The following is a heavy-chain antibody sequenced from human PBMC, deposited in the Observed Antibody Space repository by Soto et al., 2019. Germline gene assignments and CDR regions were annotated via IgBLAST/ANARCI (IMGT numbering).Heavy chain of an antibody. V-gene: IGHV4-61*01. Sequence: SETLSLTCTVSGGSVSSGSYYWSWIRQPPGKGLEWIGYIYYSGSTNYNPSLKSRVTISVDTSKNQFSLKLSSVTAADTAVYYCARGYDFWSGYFTYYYYGMDVWGQGTTVTVSS. CDR1: GGSVSSGSYY. CDR3: ARGYDFWSGYFTYYYYGMDV. CDR2: IYYSGST. J-gene: IGHJ6*02. D-gene: IGHD3-3*01.